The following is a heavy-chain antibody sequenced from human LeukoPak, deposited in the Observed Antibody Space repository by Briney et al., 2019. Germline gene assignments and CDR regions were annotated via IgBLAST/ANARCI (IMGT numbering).Heavy chain of an antibody. D-gene: IGHD4-11*01. CDR3: ARDLDYSTGFDY. V-gene: IGHV3-21*01. CDR2: ISSTGTYI. J-gene: IGHJ4*02. CDR1: GFTSSSSTFGSYT. Sequence: GGSLRLSCATSGFTSSSSTFGSYTMNWVRQAPGKGLEWVSSISSTGTYIYYTDSVKGRFTISRDIANSLLYLQMNSLRADDTAVYYCARDLDYSTGFDYWGQGTLVTVSS.